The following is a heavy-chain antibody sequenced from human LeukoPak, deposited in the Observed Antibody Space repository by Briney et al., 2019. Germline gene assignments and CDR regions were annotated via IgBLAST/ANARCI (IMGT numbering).Heavy chain of an antibody. V-gene: IGHV4-59*08. CDR1: GGSISSYY. Sequence: PSETLSLTCTVSGGSISSYYWSWIRQPPGKGLEWIGYIYYSGGTYYNPSLKSRVTISVDTSKNQFSLKLSSVTAADTAVYYCAKGTVVRLFDYWGQGTLVTVSS. CDR3: AKGTVVRLFDY. D-gene: IGHD4-23*01. J-gene: IGHJ4*02. CDR2: IYYSGGT.